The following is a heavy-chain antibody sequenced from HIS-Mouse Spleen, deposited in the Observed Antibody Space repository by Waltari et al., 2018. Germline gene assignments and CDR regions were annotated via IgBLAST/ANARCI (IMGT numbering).Heavy chain of an antibody. CDR3: AKGGLMVYAIGDY. J-gene: IGHJ4*02. D-gene: IGHD2-8*01. V-gene: IGHV3-33*06. CDR1: GLPFSSYG. Sequence: QVQLVESGGGVVQPGRSLRLSCAASGLPFSSYGMHWCRQAPGKGVECVAVIWYDGSNKYYADSVKGRFTISRDNSKNTLYLQMNSLRAEDTAVYYCAKGGLMVYAIGDYWGQGTLVTVSS. CDR2: IWYDGSNK.